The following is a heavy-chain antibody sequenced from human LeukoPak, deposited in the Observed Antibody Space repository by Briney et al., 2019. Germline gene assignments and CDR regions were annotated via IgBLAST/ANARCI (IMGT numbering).Heavy chain of an antibody. CDR1: GYTFTGYY. CDR3: ARGGTPESKVTIFGVADDY. Sequence: ASVKVSCKASGYTFTGYYMHWVRQAPGRGLEWMGWINPNSGGTNYAQKFQGRVTMTRDTSISTAYMELSRLRSDDTAVYYCARGGTPESKVTIFGVADDYWGQGTLVSVSS. CDR2: INPNSGGT. V-gene: IGHV1-2*02. J-gene: IGHJ4*02. D-gene: IGHD3-3*01.